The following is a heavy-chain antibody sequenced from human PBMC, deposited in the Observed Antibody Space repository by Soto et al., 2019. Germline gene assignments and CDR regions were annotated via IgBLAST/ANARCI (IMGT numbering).Heavy chain of an antibody. J-gene: IGHJ6*02. CDR3: AIPPNYSGGMDV. V-gene: IGHV4-34*01. CDR1: GGSFSGYY. Sequence: QVQLQQWGAGLLKPSETLSLTCAVYGGSFSGYYWSWIRQPPGKGLEWIGEINHSGSTNYNPSLKSRVTISVDTSKNQFSLKLSSVTAADTAVYYCAIPPNYSGGMDVWGQGTTVTVSS. CDR2: INHSGST. D-gene: IGHD2-21*01.